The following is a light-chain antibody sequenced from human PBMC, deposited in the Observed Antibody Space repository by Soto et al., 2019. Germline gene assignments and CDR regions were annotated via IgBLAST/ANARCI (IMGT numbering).Light chain of an antibody. CDR2: ASS. Sequence: EIVLTPSRGTPSLSPGERATLGCKTSQSRGSNFLAWYQHKPGQAPRLLIYASSNRATGIPDRFSGSASGTDFTLTINRLEPEDFAVYYCQLYGISPHFGQGTRLEIK. J-gene: IGKJ5*01. V-gene: IGKV3-20*01. CDR1: QSRGSNF. CDR3: QLYGISPH.